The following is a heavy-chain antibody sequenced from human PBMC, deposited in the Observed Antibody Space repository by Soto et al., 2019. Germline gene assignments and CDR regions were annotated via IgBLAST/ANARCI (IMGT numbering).Heavy chain of an antibody. CDR3: VSQRTTVITQDYFDY. V-gene: IGHV4-39*01. CDR2: VYYRGRS. D-gene: IGHD4-4*01. J-gene: IGHJ4*02. CDR1: GGSVTNSSYY. Sequence: SETLSLTCTVSGGSVTNSSYYWGWIRQSPGKGLEWIGSVYYRGRSYSKSSVKSRVTISVDTSKNQFSLNLNSVTASDTAVYFCVSQRTTVITQDYFDYWGPGALVTVSS.